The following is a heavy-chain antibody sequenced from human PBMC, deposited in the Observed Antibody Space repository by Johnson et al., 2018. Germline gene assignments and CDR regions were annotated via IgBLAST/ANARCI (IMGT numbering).Heavy chain of an antibody. Sequence: VQLVEYGGGLVQPGGSLRLSCAASGFTFRSYSMNWVRPAPGKGLAWVSFISHSGGDTYYADPVKGRFNISSYNARNTLYLQSNSLRDEDTAIYYCAKTVTSSRYYFYELDVWGKGTTVTVSS. V-gene: IGHV3-23*04. J-gene: IGHJ6*04. CDR1: GFTFRSYS. D-gene: IGHD3-16*02. CDR2: ISHSGGDT. CDR3: AKTVTSSRYYFYELDV.